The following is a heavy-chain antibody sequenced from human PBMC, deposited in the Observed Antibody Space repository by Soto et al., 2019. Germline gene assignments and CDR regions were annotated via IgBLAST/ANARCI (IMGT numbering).Heavy chain of an antibody. J-gene: IGHJ4*02. CDR2: ISGSGGST. D-gene: IGHD2-2*01. CDR1: GFTFSSYA. Sequence: EVQLLESGGGLVQPGGSLRLSCAASGFTFSSYAMSWVRQAPGKGLEWVSAISGSGGSTYYADSVKGRFTISRDNSKNTLYLQKNNLRAEDTAVYYCAKDRVLDQLPRDLDYWGQGTLVTVSS. CDR3: AKDRVLDQLPRDLDY. V-gene: IGHV3-23*01.